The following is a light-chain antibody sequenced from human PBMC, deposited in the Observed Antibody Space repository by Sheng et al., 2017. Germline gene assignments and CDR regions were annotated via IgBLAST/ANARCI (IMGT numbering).Light chain of an antibody. Sequence: DSQMTQSPSSLSASVGDRVTITCRASQDISNYLAWYQQEPGKVPKLLIYAASTLQSGVPPRFSGSASGTDFTLTITSLQSEDSAVYYCQLCATSRWTFGQGTRVEIK. CDR2: AAS. CDR1: QDISNY. V-gene: IGKV1-27*01. J-gene: IGKJ1*01. CDR3: QLCATSRWT.